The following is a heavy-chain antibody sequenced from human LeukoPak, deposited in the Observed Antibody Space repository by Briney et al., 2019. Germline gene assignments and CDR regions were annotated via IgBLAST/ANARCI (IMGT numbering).Heavy chain of an antibody. CDR2: INWNGGGT. CDR1: GFNFDDYG. CDR3: ARGPLQTIPTSKIVVYYYPFDY. Sequence: PGGSLRLSCAASGFNFDDYGMSWVRQARGKGLEWVSGINWNGGGTGYADSVKGRFTISRENAKNSLYLQMNSLKAEDTALYYCARGPLQTIPTSKIVVYYYPFDYWGQGTLVTVSS. V-gene: IGHV3-20*04. D-gene: IGHD3-22*01. J-gene: IGHJ4*02.